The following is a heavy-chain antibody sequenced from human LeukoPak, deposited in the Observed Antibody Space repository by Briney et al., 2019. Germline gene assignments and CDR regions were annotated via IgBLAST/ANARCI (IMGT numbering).Heavy chain of an antibody. CDR2: ISAYNDNT. J-gene: IGHJ4*02. CDR3: ARVGAPYYYDSSGYTFDY. V-gene: IGHV1-18*01. Sequence: ASVKVSCKASGYTFINYGISWVRQAPGQGLEWMGWISAYNDNTKYAQKLQGRVTMTTDTSTSTAYMELRSLRSDDTAVYYCARVGAPYYYDSSGYTFDYWGQGTLVTVSS. D-gene: IGHD3-22*01. CDR1: GYTFINYG.